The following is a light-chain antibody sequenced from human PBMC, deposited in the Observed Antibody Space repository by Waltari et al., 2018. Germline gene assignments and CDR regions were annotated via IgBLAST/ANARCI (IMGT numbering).Light chain of an antibody. CDR3: SSYAGGSSLM. J-gene: IGLJ3*02. CDR2: EVP. V-gene: IGLV2-8*01. Sequence: QSALTQPPSASGSPGQSITISCPGIRTDVAGYDPVSWYQHHPVKAPKLLIYEVPKRPSGVPDRFSGSKSDNTAALAVSGLQAEDEADYYCSSYAGGSSLMFGGGTKLTVL. CDR1: RTDVAGYDP.